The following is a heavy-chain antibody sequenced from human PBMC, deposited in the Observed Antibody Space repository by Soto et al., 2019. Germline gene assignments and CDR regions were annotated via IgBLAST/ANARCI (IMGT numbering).Heavy chain of an antibody. CDR2: IGPESGAT. Sequence: ASVKVSCKASGYTFTGHYIHWVRQAPEQGPEWMGEIGPESGATRYAQRFQGRVTMTRDMSTSTAYMELRSLRSDDTAVYYCAMGPSSGHFDYWGQGTLVTVSS. CDR1: GYTFTGHY. J-gene: IGHJ4*02. CDR3: AMGPSSGHFDY. D-gene: IGHD6-19*01. V-gene: IGHV1-2*02.